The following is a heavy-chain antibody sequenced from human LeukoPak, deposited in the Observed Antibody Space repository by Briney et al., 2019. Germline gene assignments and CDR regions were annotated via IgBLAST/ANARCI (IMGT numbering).Heavy chain of an antibody. CDR2: IWYDGSNK. J-gene: IGHJ4*02. CDR1: GFTFTSYG. D-gene: IGHD3-3*01. Sequence: GRSLRVSCAASGFTFTSYGMHWVRQAPGKGLEWVAVIWYDGSNKYYADSVKGRFTISRDNSKNTLYLQVNSLRAEDTAVYYCAKETRVWSGIWNFDCWGQGTLVTVSS. CDR3: AKETRVWSGIWNFDC. V-gene: IGHV3-33*06.